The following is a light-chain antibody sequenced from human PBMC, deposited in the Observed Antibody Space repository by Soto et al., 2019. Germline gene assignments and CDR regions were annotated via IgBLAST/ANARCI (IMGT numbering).Light chain of an antibody. CDR1: YDIKNY. Sequence: DIRMTQSPSSLSAAVVYMVTITCHSSYDIKNYLNWYQKKPGKAPRLLIYDSSHLETGVPSRFSGSGSGTDFNLNISSLKPEDFAPYYCKQSYSTPWTVGPGTKVDI. CDR2: DSS. V-gene: IGKV1-39*01. J-gene: IGKJ1*01. CDR3: KQSYSTPWT.